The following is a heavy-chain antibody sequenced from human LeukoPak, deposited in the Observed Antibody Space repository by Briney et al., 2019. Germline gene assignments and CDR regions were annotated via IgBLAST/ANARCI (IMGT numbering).Heavy chain of an antibody. Sequence: GESLKISCKGSGYSFTSYWIGWVRQMPGKGLEWMGIIYPGDSDTRYSPSFQGQVTISADKSISTAYLQWISLKASDTAIYYCARQCCMVGGTIDYWGQGTLVTVSS. D-gene: IGHD1-26*01. V-gene: IGHV5-51*01. CDR3: ARQCCMVGGTIDY. CDR1: GYSFTSYW. CDR2: IYPGDSDT. J-gene: IGHJ4*02.